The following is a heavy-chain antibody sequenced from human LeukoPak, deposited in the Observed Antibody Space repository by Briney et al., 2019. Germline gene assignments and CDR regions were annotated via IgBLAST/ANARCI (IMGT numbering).Heavy chain of an antibody. V-gene: IGHV3-7*01. Sequence: GGSLRLSCAASGFTFSSYWMSWVRQAPGKGLEWVANIKPDGSEKYYVDSVKGRFTISRDNAKNSLYLQMNSLRAEDTAVYYCARDPDLWFGELYPLPLDYWGQGTLVTVSS. CDR2: IKPDGSEK. CDR1: GFTFSSYW. D-gene: IGHD3-10*01. J-gene: IGHJ4*02. CDR3: ARDPDLWFGELYPLPLDY.